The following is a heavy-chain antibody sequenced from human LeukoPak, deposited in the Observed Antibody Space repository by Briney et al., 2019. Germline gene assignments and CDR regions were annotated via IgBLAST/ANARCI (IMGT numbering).Heavy chain of an antibody. CDR1: GFTFSSYW. CDR2: INSDGSST. J-gene: IGHJ4*02. V-gene: IGHV3-74*01. Sequence: SGGSLRLSCAASGFTFSSYWTHWVRQAAGEGLVLVSRINSDGSSTTYADSVKGRFTISRDNAKNTVYLQMNSLRAEDTAVYYCATGSSGWSHFDYWGQGTLVTVSS. CDR3: ATGSSGWSHFDY. D-gene: IGHD6-19*01.